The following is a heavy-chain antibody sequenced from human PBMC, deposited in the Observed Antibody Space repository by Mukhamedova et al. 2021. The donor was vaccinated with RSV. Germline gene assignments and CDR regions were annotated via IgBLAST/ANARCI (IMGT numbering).Heavy chain of an antibody. Sequence: GKGLEWIGEINHSGSTNYNPSLKSRVTISVDTSKNQFSLKLSSVTAADTAVYYFAIGTKGPYSSSCYGVDYCGQGTLVTVSS. CDR3: AIGTKGPYSSSCYGVDY. D-gene: IGHD6-13*01. V-gene: IGHV4-34*01. CDR2: INHSGST. J-gene: IGHJ4*02.